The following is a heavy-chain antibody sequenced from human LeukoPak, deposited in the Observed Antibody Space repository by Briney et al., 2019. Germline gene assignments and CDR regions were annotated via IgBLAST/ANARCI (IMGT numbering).Heavy chain of an antibody. CDR1: GGSTSSSNW. J-gene: IGHJ6*04. CDR2: IYHSGST. Sequence: PSETLSLTCAVSGGSTSSSNWWSWVRRPPGKGLEWIGEIYHSGSTNYNPSLKSRVTISVDKSKNQFSLKLSSVTAADTAVYYCASRIAAAGTDYYYGMDVWGEGTTVTVSS. V-gene: IGHV4-4*02. D-gene: IGHD6-13*01. CDR3: ASRIAAAGTDYYYGMDV.